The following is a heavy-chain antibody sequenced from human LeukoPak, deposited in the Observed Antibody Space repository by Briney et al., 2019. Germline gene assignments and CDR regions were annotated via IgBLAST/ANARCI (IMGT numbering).Heavy chain of an antibody. CDR1: GYTLTKLS. V-gene: IGHV1-24*01. J-gene: IGHJ4*02. CDR3: STGYTYDRFDY. D-gene: IGHD5-18*01. CDR2: FDPEDAET. Sequence: ASVKVSCKVSGYTLTKLSMHWVRQAPGKGLEWMGGFDPEDAETIYAQKFQGRVTMTEDTSTDTAYMGLSSLRSDDAAVYYCSTGYTYDRFDYWGQGTLVTVSS.